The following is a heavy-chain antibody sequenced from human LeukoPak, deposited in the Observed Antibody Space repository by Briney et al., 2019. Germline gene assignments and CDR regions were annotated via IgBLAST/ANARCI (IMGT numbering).Heavy chain of an antibody. CDR3: TRGDRYTSYYWQY. CDR2: IKKDGSEQ. V-gene: IGHV3-7*01. D-gene: IGHD1-26*01. CDR1: ELIFTDFC. J-gene: IGHJ4*02. Sequence: GGSLRLSCVASELIFTDFCMTWVRHSRGKGLQWVATIKKDGSEQYYVDSVKGRFTISRDNAENTLYLHMNSLRAEDTAVYYCTRGDRYTSYYWQYWGLGTLVTVSS.